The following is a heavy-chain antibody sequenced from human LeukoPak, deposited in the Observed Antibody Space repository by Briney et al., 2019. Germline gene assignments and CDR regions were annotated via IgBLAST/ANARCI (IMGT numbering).Heavy chain of an antibody. D-gene: IGHD2-15*01. J-gene: IGHJ4*02. Sequence: SETLSLTCTVSGGSISSGSYYWSWIRQPAGKGLEWIGCIYTSGSTNYNPSLKSRVTISVDTSKNQFSLKLSSVTAADTAVYYCARVGGNFDYWGQGTLVTVSS. CDR2: IYTSGST. V-gene: IGHV4-61*02. CDR1: GGSISSGSYY. CDR3: ARVGGNFDY.